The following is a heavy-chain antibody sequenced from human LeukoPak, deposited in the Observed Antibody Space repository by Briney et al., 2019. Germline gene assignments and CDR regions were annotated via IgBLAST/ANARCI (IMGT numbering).Heavy chain of an antibody. V-gene: IGHV4-34*01. CDR2: INHSGST. CDR1: GGSFSGYY. CDR3: ARRSTYYYDSGSYYTHRWFDP. Sequence: PSETLSLTCAVYGGSFSGYYWSWIRQPPGKGLEWIGEINHSGSTNYNPSLKSRVTISVDTSKNQFSLKLSSVTAADTAVYYCARRSTYYYDSGSYYTHRWFDPWGQGTLVTVSS. D-gene: IGHD3-10*01. J-gene: IGHJ5*02.